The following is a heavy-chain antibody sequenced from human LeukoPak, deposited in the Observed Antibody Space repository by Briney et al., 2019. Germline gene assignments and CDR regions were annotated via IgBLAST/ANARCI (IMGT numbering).Heavy chain of an antibody. CDR3: ARDEMDSLDY. J-gene: IGHJ4*02. CDR1: GYTFISYY. V-gene: IGHV1-46*01. CDR2: INPSGGST. Sequence: RASVKVSCKASGYTFISYYIHWVRQAPGQGLEWMGIINPSGGSTRYAQKFQDRVTMTRDASTSTVYMQLSSLRSEDTAVYYCARDEMDSLDYWGQGTLVTVSS. D-gene: IGHD5-24*01.